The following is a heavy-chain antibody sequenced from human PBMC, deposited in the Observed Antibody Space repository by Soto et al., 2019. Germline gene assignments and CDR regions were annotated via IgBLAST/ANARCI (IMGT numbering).Heavy chain of an antibody. J-gene: IGHJ6*02. CDR3: ARDYGDYYGMDV. CDR2: INPNSGGT. D-gene: IGHD4-17*01. Sequence: ASVKVSCKASGDTFTGYYMHWVRQAPGQGLEWMGWINPNSGGTNYAQKFQGWVTMTRDTSISTAYMELSRLRSDDTAVYYCARDYGDYYGMDVWGQGTTVTVSS. V-gene: IGHV1-2*04. CDR1: GDTFTGYY.